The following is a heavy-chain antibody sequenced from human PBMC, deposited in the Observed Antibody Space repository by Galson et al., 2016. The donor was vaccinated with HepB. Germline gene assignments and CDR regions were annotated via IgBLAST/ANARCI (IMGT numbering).Heavy chain of an antibody. CDR3: TSLLPTGGNAFDI. V-gene: IGHV3-73*01. CDR2: IRSKANSYAT. D-gene: IGHD3-16*01. CDR1: GFTFSGSA. Sequence: SLRLSCAASGFTFSGSAMHWVRQASGKGLEWVGRIRSKANSYATAYAASVKGRFTISRDDSKNTAYLQMNSLKTEDTAVYYCTSLLPTGGNAFDIWGQGTVVTVSS. J-gene: IGHJ3*02.